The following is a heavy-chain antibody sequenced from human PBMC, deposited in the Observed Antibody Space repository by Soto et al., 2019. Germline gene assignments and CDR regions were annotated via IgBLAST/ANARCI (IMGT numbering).Heavy chain of an antibody. CDR1: GYTFTSYG. CDR3: ARDGGPYSTYRGPESFHP. D-gene: IGHD4-4*01. Sequence: QVQLVQSGAEVKKPGASVKVSCKASGYTFTSYGISWVRQAPGQGLEWMGWISAYNGNTNYAQKLQGRVTMTTDTPTSTASIELRSLSSDDTPVSYCARDGGPYSTYRGPESFHPWGQGTLVTVSS. V-gene: IGHV1-18*01. J-gene: IGHJ5*02. CDR2: ISAYNGNT.